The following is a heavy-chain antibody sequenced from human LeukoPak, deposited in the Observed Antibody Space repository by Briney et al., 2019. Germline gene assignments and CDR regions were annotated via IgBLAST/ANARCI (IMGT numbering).Heavy chain of an antibody. J-gene: IGHJ5*02. CDR3: ARGGEYSGSPFDP. CDR2: INHSGST. D-gene: IGHD1-26*01. V-gene: IGHV4-34*01. Sequence: SETLSLTCAVYGGSFSGYYWSWIRQPPRKGLEWNGEINHSGSTNYNPSLKSRVTISVDTSKNQFSLKLSSVTAADTAVYYCARGGEYSGSPFDPWGQGTLVTVSS. CDR1: GGSFSGYY.